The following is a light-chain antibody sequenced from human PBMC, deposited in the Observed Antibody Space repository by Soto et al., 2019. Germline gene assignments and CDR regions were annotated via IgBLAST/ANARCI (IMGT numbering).Light chain of an antibody. Sequence: QSVLTQPPSVSGAPGRSVTISCTGSSSNIGSGYHVHWYQQLPGTDPKLLIYAHTNRPAGVPDRFSGSKSGPSASLAITGLQTDDEADYYCQSFDTSLTGLDVFGTGTKLTVL. CDR1: SSNIGSGYH. J-gene: IGLJ1*01. CDR2: AHT. CDR3: QSFDTSLTGLDV. V-gene: IGLV1-40*01.